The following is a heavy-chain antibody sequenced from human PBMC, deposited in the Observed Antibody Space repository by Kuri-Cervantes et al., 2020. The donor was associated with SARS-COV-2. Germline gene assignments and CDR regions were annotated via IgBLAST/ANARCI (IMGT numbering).Heavy chain of an antibody. D-gene: IGHD3-10*01. V-gene: IGHV3-48*02. Sequence: GESLKISCAASGFTFSAYAMSWVRQAPGKGLEWVSYISSSSSTIYYADSVKGRFTISRDNAKNSLYLQMNSLRDEDTAVYYCARAPEGYYYGSESTNYYYYGMDVWGQGTTVTVSS. CDR2: ISSSSSTI. CDR3: ARAPEGYYYGSESTNYYYYGMDV. CDR1: GFTFSAYA. J-gene: IGHJ6*02.